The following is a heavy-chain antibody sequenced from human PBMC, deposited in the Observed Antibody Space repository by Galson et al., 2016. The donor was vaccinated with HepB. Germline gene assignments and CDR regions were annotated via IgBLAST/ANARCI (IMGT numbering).Heavy chain of an antibody. CDR3: ASSVVVAGIIDY. CDR1: GFSFSAYA. V-gene: IGHV3-33*01. CDR2: IWSGGIKK. J-gene: IGHJ4*02. D-gene: IGHD2-2*01. Sequence: SLRLSCAGSGFSFSAYAVHWVRQTPGKGLEWVAVIWSGGIKKYYADSVEGRFTISSDNSENTVYLQIDTLRVEDTAMYYCASSVVVAGIIDYWGQGTLVTVSS.